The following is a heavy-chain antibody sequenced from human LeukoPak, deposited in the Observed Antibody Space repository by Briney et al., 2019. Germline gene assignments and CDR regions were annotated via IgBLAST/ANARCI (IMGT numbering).Heavy chain of an antibody. J-gene: IGHJ4*02. V-gene: IGHV3-73*01. CDR2: IKSKAKNYAT. D-gene: IGHD2-15*01. Sequence: GGSLRLSCAASGFTFSGSPMHWVRQTSGKGLEWVGRIKSKAKNYATAYAASVKGRFTISRDDSKNTAYLQMNSLKTEDTAVYYCTRLPADSSSGGSCYFDYWGQGRLVTVSS. CDR3: TRLPADSSSGGSCYFDY. CDR1: GFTFSGSP.